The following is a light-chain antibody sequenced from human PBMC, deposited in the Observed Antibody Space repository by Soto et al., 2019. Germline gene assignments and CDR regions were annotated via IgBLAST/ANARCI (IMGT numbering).Light chain of an antibody. V-gene: IGKV2-30*01. CDR2: KVS. CDR1: QSLVYSDGHTY. CDR3: MQGTHWPPLYT. J-gene: IGKJ2*01. Sequence: DVVVTQSPLSLPVTLGQPASISCRSSQSLVYSDGHTYLNWFQQRPGQSPRRLIYKVSNRDSGVPDSFSGSGSGTDFALKISRVEAEDVGVYYCMQGTHWPPLYTFGQGTKLEIK.